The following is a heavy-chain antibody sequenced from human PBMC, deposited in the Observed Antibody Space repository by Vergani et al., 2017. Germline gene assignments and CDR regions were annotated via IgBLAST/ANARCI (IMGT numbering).Heavy chain of an antibody. J-gene: IGHJ6*02. V-gene: IGHV1-2*02. Sequence: QVQLVQSGAEVKKPGASVKVSCKASGYTFTGYYMHWVRQAPGQGLEWMGWINPNSGGTNYAQKFQGRVTMTRDTSISTAYMELSRLRSDDTAVYYGARGWGFVRRYFDWLPGGMDVWGQGTTVTVSS. CDR1: GYTFTGYY. CDR2: INPNSGGT. D-gene: IGHD3-9*01. CDR3: ARGWGFVRRYFDWLPGGMDV.